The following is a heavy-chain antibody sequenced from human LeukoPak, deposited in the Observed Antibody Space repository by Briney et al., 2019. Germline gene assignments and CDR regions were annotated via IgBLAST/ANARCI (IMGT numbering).Heavy chain of an antibody. D-gene: IGHD1-1*01. CDR2: ISSRTSDT. J-gene: IGHJ4*02. CDR1: GFTFSDYY. V-gene: IGHV3-11*06. Sequence: GGSRRLSCAASGFTFSDYYMSWIRQAPGKGLEWVSYISSRTSDTNYVDSVKGRFTISRDNAKNSLYLHMNSLRAEDTAVYYCTRVGSSGSVDYWGQGTLVTVSS. CDR3: TRVGSSGSVDY.